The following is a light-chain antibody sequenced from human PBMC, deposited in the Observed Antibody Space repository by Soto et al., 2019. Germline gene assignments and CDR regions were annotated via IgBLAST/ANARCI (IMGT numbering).Light chain of an antibody. CDR2: EVS. V-gene: IGLV2-8*01. CDR1: SSDVGSYNY. J-gene: IGLJ3*02. Sequence: QSALTQPPSASGSPGQSVTISCTGTSSDVGSYNYVSWYQQNPGKAPKLMIYEVSKRPSGVPDRFSGSKSGNTASLTVSGLQAEDEADYYCSSYAGSNNWVFGGGTKVTVL. CDR3: SSYAGSNNWV.